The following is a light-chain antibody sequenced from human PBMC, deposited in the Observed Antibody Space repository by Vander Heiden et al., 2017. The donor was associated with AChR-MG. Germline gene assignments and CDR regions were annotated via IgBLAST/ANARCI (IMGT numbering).Light chain of an antibody. CDR1: QSVSSY. V-gene: IGKV3-11*01. J-gene: IGKJ2*01. CDR3: QQRSNWTPGHT. CDR2: VAS. Sequence: EIVLTQFSATPSLSSGERATPPCRASQSVSSYLAWYQQKPDQAPRLLIYVASNRATGIPTRFRGSGSGTDFTLTISSRGPEDYAVDDCQQRSNWTPGHTFGQGTKLEIK.